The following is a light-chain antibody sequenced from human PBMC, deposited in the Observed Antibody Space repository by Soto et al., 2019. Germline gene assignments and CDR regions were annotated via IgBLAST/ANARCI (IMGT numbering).Light chain of an antibody. Sequence: DIVMTQSPLSLPVTPGEPASISCKSSQSLLHSSGYYFLDWYLQKPGQSPQLLIYMGSTRSSGVPDRFSASGSGTDFTLKISXVEAEDVGVYYCMQTLQTRTFGQGTKVDIK. V-gene: IGKV2-28*01. CDR1: QSLLHSSGYYF. J-gene: IGKJ1*01. CDR2: MGS. CDR3: MQTLQTRT.